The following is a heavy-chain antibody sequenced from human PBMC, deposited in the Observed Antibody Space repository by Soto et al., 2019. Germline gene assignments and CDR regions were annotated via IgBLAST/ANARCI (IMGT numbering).Heavy chain of an antibody. J-gene: IGHJ3*01. CDR3: ARGERGGFDL. CDR2: VHSDGTTT. Sequence: EVQLVESGGGLVQPGESLRLSCAASGFTFDYYWMHWVRQAPGKGLVWVSRVHSDGTTTTYADSVKGRFTISRDNARNTVSLQMSSLRAEDTAIYYRARGERGGFDLWGHGTVVTVSS. V-gene: IGHV3-74*01. D-gene: IGHD1-26*01. CDR1: GFTFDYYW.